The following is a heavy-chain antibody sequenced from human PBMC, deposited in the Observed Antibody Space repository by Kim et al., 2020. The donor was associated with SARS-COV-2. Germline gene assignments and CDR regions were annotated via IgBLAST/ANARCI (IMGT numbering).Heavy chain of an antibody. CDR2: MSYDGRNT. Sequence: GGSLRLSCAVSGFNFNYFGIHWVRQTPGKGLEWVALMSYDGRNTYYTDSVRGRFTVSRDPSKKTVFLQMNSLRDEDTAIYYCAKDKGHSTYIFDFWGQGAQVFVSS. CDR3: AKDKGHSTYIFDF. V-gene: IGHV3-30*18. J-gene: IGHJ4*02. D-gene: IGHD2-2*01. CDR1: GFNFNYFG.